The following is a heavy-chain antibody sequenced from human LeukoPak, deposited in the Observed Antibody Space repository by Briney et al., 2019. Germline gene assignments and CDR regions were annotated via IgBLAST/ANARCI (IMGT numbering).Heavy chain of an antibody. J-gene: IGHJ4*02. CDR2: MNPNSGNT. CDR3: ARRRSMVRGADLGY. D-gene: IGHD3-10*01. V-gene: IGHV1-8*01. CDR1: GYTFTSYD. Sequence: GASVKVSCKASGYTFTSYDINWARQATGQGLEWMGWMNPNSGNTGYAQKFQGRVTMTRNTSISTAYMELSSLRSEDTAVYYCARRRSMVRGADLGYWGQGTLVTVSS.